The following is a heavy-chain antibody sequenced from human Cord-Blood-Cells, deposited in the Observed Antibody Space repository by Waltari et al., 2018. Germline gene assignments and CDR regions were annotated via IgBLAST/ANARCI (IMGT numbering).Heavy chain of an antibody. CDR1: GITFSSYR. Sequence: QLQLVESRGVVVQPGTSPRLPCAAPGITFSSYRQHSIRPDTGNGLEWVAVIWYDGSNKYYADSVKGRLTISRDNSKNTLSLQMNSLRAEDTAVYYCARDRHGYGGNYFDDWGQGTLVTVSS. J-gene: IGHJ4*02. D-gene: IGHD4-17*01. CDR2: IWYDGSNK. CDR3: ARDRHGYGGNYFDD. V-gene: IGHV3-33*01.